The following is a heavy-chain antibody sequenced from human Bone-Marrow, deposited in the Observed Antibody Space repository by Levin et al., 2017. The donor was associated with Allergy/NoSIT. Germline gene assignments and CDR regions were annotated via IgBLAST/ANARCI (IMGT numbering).Heavy chain of an antibody. CDR3: TRDIGESYGYYGMDV. CDR1: GFRVNDHA. J-gene: IGHJ6*01. V-gene: IGHV3-9*01. D-gene: IGHD3-16*01. CDR2: INWNGGSI. Sequence: GGSLRLSCAASGFRVNDHAMHWVRQVPGKGLEWVSGINWNGGSIGYADSVKGRFTISRDNAKNSLFLEMKSLGAGDTAFYYCTRDIGESYGYYGMDVWGQGTTVTVSS.